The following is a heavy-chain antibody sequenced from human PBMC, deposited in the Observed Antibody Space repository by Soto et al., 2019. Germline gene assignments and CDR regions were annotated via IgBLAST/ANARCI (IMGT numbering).Heavy chain of an antibody. J-gene: IGHJ6*02. CDR3: ARDGTTVTTHGMDV. D-gene: IGHD4-17*01. CDR1: GFTFSSYG. Sequence: GGSLRLSCAASGFTFSSYGMHWVRQAPGKGLEWVAVIWYDGSNKYYADSVKGRFTISRDNSKNTLYLQMNSLRAEDTAVYYCARDGTTVTTHGMDVWGQGTTVTVSS. CDR2: IWYDGSNK. V-gene: IGHV3-33*01.